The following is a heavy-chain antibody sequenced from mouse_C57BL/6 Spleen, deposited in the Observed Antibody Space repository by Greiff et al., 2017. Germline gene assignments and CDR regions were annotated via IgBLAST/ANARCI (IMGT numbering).Heavy chain of an antibody. Sequence: EVKLQESGPGLVKPSQSLSLTCSVTGYSITSGYYWNWIRQFPGNKLEWMGYISYDGSNNYNPSLKNRISNTRDTSKNQFFLKLNSVTTEDTATYYCARDALSWYFDVWGTGTTVTVSS. CDR1: GYSITSGYY. V-gene: IGHV3-6*01. CDR3: ARDALSWYFDV. CDR2: ISYDGSN. J-gene: IGHJ1*03.